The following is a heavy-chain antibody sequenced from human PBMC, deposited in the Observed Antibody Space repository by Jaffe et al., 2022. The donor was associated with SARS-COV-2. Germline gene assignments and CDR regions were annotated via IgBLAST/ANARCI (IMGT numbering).Heavy chain of an antibody. D-gene: IGHD3-10*01. CDR3: ARDSGTVVRAWFDS. J-gene: IGHJ5*01. V-gene: IGHV7-4-1*02. Sequence: QVQLVQSGSELKKPGASVKVSCKASGYTVSDRAMNWVRQAPGQGLEWLGWINTKTGKPAYARGFTGRFVFSLDTSVRTAYLQISSLKAEDTAVYYCARDSGTVVRAWFDSWGQGTLVTVSS. CDR1: GYTVSDRA. CDR2: INTKTGKP.